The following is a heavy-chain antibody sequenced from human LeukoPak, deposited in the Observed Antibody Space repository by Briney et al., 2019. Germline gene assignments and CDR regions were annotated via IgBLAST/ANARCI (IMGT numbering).Heavy chain of an antibody. J-gene: IGHJ1*01. CDR1: GFTFSNYW. V-gene: IGHV3-7*01. CDR2: IKTDGSEK. CDR3: ATYSSLNRREFQF. Sequence: GGSLRLSCEGSGFTFSNYWTGWVRQAPGKGLQWVANIKTDGSEKYYVDSVKGRFTISRDNAKNSLYLQMNSLRAEDTAVYYCATYSSLNRREFQFWGQGTLLTVSS. D-gene: IGHD3-22*01.